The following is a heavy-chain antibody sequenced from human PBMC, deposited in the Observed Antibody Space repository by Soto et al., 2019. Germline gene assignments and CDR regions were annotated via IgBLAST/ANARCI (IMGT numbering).Heavy chain of an antibody. CDR2: IWYDGSNK. J-gene: IGHJ4*02. Sequence: PGGSLRLSCAASGFTFSSYGMHWVRQAPGKGLEWVAVIWYDGSNKYYADSVKGRFTISRDNSKNTLYLQMNSLRAEDTAVYYCAXSQLSHYSNPHPAYFDYWGQGALVTVSS. D-gene: IGHD4-4*01. CDR3: AXSQLSHYSNPHPAYFDY. CDR1: GFTFSSYG. V-gene: IGHV3-33*01.